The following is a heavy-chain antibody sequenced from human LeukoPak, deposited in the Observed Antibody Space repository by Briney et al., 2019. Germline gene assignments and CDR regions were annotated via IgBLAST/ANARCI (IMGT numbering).Heavy chain of an antibody. Sequence: GGSLRLSCAASGLTFSSYAMHWVRQAPGKGLEWVAVISYDGSNKYYADSVKGRFTISRDNSKNTLYLQMNSLRAEDTAVYYCAREGSGSYMVWYYYGMDVWGQGTTVTVSS. D-gene: IGHD1-26*01. J-gene: IGHJ6*02. V-gene: IGHV3-30-3*01. CDR1: GLTFSSYA. CDR3: AREGSGSYMVWYYYGMDV. CDR2: ISYDGSNK.